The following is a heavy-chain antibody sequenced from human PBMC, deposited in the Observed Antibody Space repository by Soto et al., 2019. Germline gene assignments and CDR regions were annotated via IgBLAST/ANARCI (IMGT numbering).Heavy chain of an antibody. CDR2: ISYDGTDK. CDR3: VKERYAQLWLEDYGMDV. CDR1: VFTFSSYG. J-gene: IGHJ6*02. D-gene: IGHD5-18*01. V-gene: IGHV3-30*18. Sequence: GGSLRRCCAASVFTFSSYGIHWVRQAPGKGLEWVALISYDGTDKYYADSVKGRFTISRDNSKNTLYLQMSSLGPEDTAVYYCVKERYAQLWLEDYGMDVWGQGTTVTVSS.